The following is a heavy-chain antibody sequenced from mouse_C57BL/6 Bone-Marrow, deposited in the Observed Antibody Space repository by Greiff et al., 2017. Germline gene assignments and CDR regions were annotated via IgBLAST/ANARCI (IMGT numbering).Heavy chain of an antibody. CDR1: GFTFSSYT. V-gene: IGHV5-9*01. Sequence: EVQRVESGGGLVKPGGSLKLSCAASGFTFSSYTMSWVRQTPEKRLEWVATISGGGGNTYYPDSVKGRFTISRDNAKNTLYLQMSSLRSEDTALYYCARRVFPYYAMDYWGQGTSVTVSS. CDR2: ISGGGGNT. J-gene: IGHJ4*01. CDR3: ARRVFPYYAMDY.